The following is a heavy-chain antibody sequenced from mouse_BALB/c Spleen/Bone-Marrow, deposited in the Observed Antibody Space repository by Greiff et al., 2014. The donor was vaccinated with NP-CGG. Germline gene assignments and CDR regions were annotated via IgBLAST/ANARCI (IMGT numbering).Heavy chain of an antibody. CDR3: ARGGGYAVDY. CDR1: GYTFTSYD. Sequence: SGPELVKPGALVKISCKASGYTFTSYDINWVKQRPGQGLEWIGWIYPGDDNTKYNEKFKGKATLTADKSSSAAYMQLSSLTSENSAVYFCARGGGYAVDYGGQGTSVTVSS. J-gene: IGHJ4*01. CDR2: IYPGDDNT. V-gene: IGHV1S56*01.